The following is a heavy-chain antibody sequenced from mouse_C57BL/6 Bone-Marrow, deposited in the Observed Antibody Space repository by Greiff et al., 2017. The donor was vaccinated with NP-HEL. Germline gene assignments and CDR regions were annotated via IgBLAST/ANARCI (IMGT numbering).Heavy chain of an antibody. CDR3: ARHYYSNYFNY. Sequence: DVKLVESGGDLVKPGGSLKLSCAASGFTFRSYGMSWVRQTPDKRLEWVATISRGGSYTYYPDSVKGRFTISRDDAKNTLDLQMGSLKSEDTTMYYCARHYYSNYFNYWGQGTTLTVSS. V-gene: IGHV5-6*02. CDR2: ISRGGSYT. J-gene: IGHJ2*01. CDR1: GFTFRSYG. D-gene: IGHD2-5*01.